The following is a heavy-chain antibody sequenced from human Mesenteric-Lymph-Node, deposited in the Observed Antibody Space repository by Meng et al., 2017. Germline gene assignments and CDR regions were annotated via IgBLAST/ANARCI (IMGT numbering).Heavy chain of an antibody. J-gene: IGHJ4*02. V-gene: IGHV1-2*02. CDR3: ARDLAGLGGY. CDR2: INPKNGDA. D-gene: IGHD6-19*01. CDR1: GYTFTDYF. Sequence: QVQLVQSGAEVKKPGASVKVSCQTSGYTFTDYFMYWVRQAPGQGLEWMGWINPKNGDARYSEKVQGRVIMTRDTSISTAYMEVTNLRHDDTAVYYCARDLAGLGGYWGQGTLVTVSS.